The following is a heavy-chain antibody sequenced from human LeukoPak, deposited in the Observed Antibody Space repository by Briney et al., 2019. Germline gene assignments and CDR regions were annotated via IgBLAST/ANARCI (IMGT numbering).Heavy chain of an antibody. V-gene: IGHV1-69*05. CDR3: AREYSSSSEPFGY. J-gene: IGHJ4*02. CDR2: IIPIFGTA. CDR1: GGTFSSYA. D-gene: IGHD6-6*01. Sequence: SVKVSCKASGGTFSSYAISWVRQAPGQGLEWMGRIIPIFGTANYAQKFQGRVTITTDESTSTAYMELSSLRSEDTAVYYCAREYSSSSEPFGYWGQGTLVTVSS.